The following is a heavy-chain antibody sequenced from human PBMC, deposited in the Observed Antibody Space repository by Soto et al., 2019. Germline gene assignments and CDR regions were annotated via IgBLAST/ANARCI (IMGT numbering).Heavy chain of an antibody. D-gene: IGHD3-22*01. V-gene: IGHV1-18*01. Sequence: ASVKVSCKASGYTFTSYGISWVRQAPGQGREWMGWISAYNGNTNYAQKLQGRVTMTTDTSTSTAYMELRSLRSDDTAVYYCARNPRGYYDSSGYYSYFDYWGQGXLVTVSS. CDR3: ARNPRGYYDSSGYYSYFDY. J-gene: IGHJ4*02. CDR1: GYTFTSYG. CDR2: ISAYNGNT.